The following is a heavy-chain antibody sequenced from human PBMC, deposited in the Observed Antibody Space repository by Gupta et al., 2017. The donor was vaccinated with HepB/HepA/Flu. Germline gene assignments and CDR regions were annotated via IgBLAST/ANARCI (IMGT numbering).Heavy chain of an antibody. Sequence: EVQLLESGGGLVQPGGSLRLSCAASGFIFGSYAMSWVRQAPGKRLEWVSAITGSCGRTYVADSVKGRFTVSRDKSKNTLYLQMNSLRAENTSVYYCAKCGVRFVDWFHAFWGQGTLVTVSS. CDR3: AKCGVRFVDWFHAF. CDR2: ITGSCGRT. D-gene: IGHD3-9*01. J-gene: IGHJ4*02. V-gene: IGHV3-23*01. CDR1: GFIFGSYA.